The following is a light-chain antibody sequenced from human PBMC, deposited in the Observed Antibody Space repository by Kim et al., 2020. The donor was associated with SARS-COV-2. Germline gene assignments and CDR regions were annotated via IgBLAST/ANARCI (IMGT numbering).Light chain of an antibody. CDR1: QSISSW. V-gene: IGKV1-5*03. Sequence: IQMTQSPSTLSASVGDRVTITCRASQSISSWLAWYQQKPGKAPKLLIYKASNLQSGVPSRFSGSGSGTEFTLTISSLQPDDFATYYCQQYVTYSKTFGQGTKVDIK. J-gene: IGKJ1*01. CDR3: QQYVTYSKT. CDR2: KAS.